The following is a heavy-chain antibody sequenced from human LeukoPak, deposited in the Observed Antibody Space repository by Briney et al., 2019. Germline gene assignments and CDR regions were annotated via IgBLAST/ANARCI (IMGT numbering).Heavy chain of an antibody. CDR3: TRLSYDSSGYYLSWFDP. J-gene: IGHJ5*02. CDR2: ISYDGSNK. CDR1: GFTFSNYD. D-gene: IGHD3-22*01. V-gene: IGHV3-30*03. Sequence: GRSLRLSCAASGFTFSNYDMHWVRQAPGKGLEWVAVISYDGSNKYYADSVKGRFTISRDNSKNTVYLQMNSLKTEDTAVYYCTRLSYDSSGYYLSWFDPWGQGTLVTVSS.